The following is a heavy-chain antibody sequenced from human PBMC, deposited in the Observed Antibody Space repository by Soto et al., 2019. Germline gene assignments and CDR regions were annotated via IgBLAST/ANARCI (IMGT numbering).Heavy chain of an antibody. Sequence: QVQMVESGGGVVQPGRSLRLSCAASGFSFSTYGMHWVRQAPGKGLEWMAVISNDGSNKYYADSVKGRFTISRDNSKDTLFLQMNSLRGEDTAVYYCAKVVRADSTSSNFYYYFGMDVWGQGTTVTVSS. V-gene: IGHV3-30*18. D-gene: IGHD6-6*01. CDR2: ISNDGSNK. CDR3: AKVVRADSTSSNFYYYFGMDV. CDR1: GFSFSTYG. J-gene: IGHJ6*02.